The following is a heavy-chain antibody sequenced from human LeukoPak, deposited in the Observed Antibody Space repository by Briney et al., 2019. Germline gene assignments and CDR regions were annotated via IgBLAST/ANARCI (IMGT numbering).Heavy chain of an antibody. CDR3: ARESQGSSSWHNWFDP. J-gene: IGHJ5*02. D-gene: IGHD6-13*01. Sequence: GASVKVSCKASGYTFTSYGISWVRQAPGQGLEWMGWISAYSGNTNYVQKLQGRVTMPTDTSTSTAYMELRSLRSDDTAVYYCARESQGSSSWHNWFDPWGQGTLVTVSS. CDR1: GYTFTSYG. CDR2: ISAYSGNT. V-gene: IGHV1-18*01.